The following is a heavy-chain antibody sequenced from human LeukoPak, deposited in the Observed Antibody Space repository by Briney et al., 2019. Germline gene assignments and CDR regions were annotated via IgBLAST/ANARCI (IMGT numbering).Heavy chain of an antibody. V-gene: IGHV3-30*02. CDR3: AKTDSSGYYYYHY. Sequence: GGSLRLSCAAPGFTFSSYGMQWVRQAPGKGLEWVAVIWYDGSNKYYADSVKGRFTISRDNSKNTLYLQMNSLRAEDTAVYYCAKTDSSGYYYYHYWGQGTLVTVSS. J-gene: IGHJ4*02. CDR1: GFTFSSYG. D-gene: IGHD3-22*01. CDR2: IWYDGSNK.